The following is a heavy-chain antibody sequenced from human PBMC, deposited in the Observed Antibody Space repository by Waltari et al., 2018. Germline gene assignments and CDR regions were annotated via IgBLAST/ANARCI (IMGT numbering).Heavy chain of an antibody. V-gene: IGHV3-21*03. Sequence: QLVESGGGLVKPGGSLGLTCAASGFGFTASDMNWVRLAPGRGREWVASIGGCSRTYRFYADSVKGRFTISRDNAKNSLYLQMNSLGAGDTAVYYCTRDLYGSGGDWFDPWGQGTLVSVSS. CDR1: GFGFTASD. CDR2: IGGCSRTYR. J-gene: IGHJ5*02. D-gene: IGHD3-10*01. CDR3: TRDLYGSGGDWFDP.